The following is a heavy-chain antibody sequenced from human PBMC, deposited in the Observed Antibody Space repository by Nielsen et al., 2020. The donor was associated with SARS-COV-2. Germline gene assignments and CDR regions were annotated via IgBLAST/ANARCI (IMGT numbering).Heavy chain of an antibody. D-gene: IGHD1-26*01. V-gene: IGHV3-30*02. CDR1: GFTFSSYG. CDR2: IWYDGSNK. Sequence: GESLKISCAASGFTFSSYGMHWVRQAPGKELEWVAVIWYDGSNKYYADSVKGRFTISRDNSKNTLYLQMNSLRAEDTAVYYCAKPLSGSYYDFFDYWGQGTLVTVSS. J-gene: IGHJ4*02. CDR3: AKPLSGSYYDFFDY.